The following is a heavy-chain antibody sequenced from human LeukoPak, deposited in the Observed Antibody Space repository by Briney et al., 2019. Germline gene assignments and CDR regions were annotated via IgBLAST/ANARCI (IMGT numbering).Heavy chain of an antibody. CDR2: ISYDGSNK. D-gene: IGHD5-18*01. CDR3: AKDPFAFGYSYGYGGYYFDN. V-gene: IGHV3-30*18. J-gene: IGHJ4*02. CDR1: GFTFSSYG. Sequence: PGGCLLLSCAAYGFTFSSYGMQWVRQAPGKGLEWVAVISYDGSNKYYADSVKGRFTISRDNSMNTLYLQMNSTRAEDTAVYYCAKDPFAFGYSYGYGGYYFDNWGQGTLVTVSS.